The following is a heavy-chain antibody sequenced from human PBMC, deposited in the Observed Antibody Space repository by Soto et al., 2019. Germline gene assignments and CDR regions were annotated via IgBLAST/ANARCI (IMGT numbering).Heavy chain of an antibody. D-gene: IGHD6-6*01. V-gene: IGHV4-31*03. CDR3: ARVWGIAARQGPLSFDY. CDR2: IYYSGST. CDR1: GGSISSGGYY. J-gene: IGHJ4*02. Sequence: QLQLQESGPGLVKPSQTLSLTCTVSGGSISSGGYYWSWIRQHPGKGLEWIGYIYYSGSTYYNPSLKSRVTISVDTSKNQFSLKLSSVPAADTAVYYCARVWGIAARQGPLSFDYWGQGTLVTVSS.